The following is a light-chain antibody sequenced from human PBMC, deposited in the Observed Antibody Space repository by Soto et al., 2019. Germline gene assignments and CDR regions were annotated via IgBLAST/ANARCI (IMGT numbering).Light chain of an antibody. Sequence: DIPMTQSPSSLSASVGDRVTITCRASQDISVYLAWYQQKPGQVPKLLIYSASTLQSGVPSRFSGSESGTDFTLTISSLQPEDVAIYFCQKFNTAPLTFGQGTRLEIK. J-gene: IGKJ5*01. V-gene: IGKV1-27*01. CDR1: QDISVY. CDR3: QKFNTAPLT. CDR2: SAS.